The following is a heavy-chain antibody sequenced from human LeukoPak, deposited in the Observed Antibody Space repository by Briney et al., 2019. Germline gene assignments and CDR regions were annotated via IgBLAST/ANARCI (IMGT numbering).Heavy chain of an antibody. CDR3: ARGQGDFWSGYYYYYYMDV. J-gene: IGHJ6*03. D-gene: IGHD3-3*01. Sequence: GGSLRLSCAASGFTFSSYSMYWVRQAPGKGLEWVSYISSSSGTIYNADSVTGRFTISRDNAKNSLYLQMNSLRAEDTALYYCARGQGDFWSGYYYYYYMDVWGKGTTVTVSS. V-gene: IGHV3-48*04. CDR2: ISSSSGTI. CDR1: GFTFSSYS.